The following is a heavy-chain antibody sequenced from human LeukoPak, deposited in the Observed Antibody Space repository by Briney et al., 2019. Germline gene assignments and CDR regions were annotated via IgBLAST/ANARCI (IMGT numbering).Heavy chain of an antibody. J-gene: IGHJ4*02. D-gene: IGHD4-17*01. CDR1: GFTFSSYA. Sequence: GGSLRLSCAASGFTFSSYAMHWVRQAPGKGLEWVAVISYDGSNKYCADSVKGRFTISRDNSKNTLYLQMNSLRAEDTAVYYCARGDLYGDHDYWGQGTLVTVSS. CDR3: ARGDLYGDHDY. CDR2: ISYDGSNK. V-gene: IGHV3-30*04.